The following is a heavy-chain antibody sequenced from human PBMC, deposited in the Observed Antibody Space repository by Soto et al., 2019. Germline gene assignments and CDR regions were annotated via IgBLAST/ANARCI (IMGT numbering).Heavy chain of an antibody. V-gene: IGHV3-49*03. J-gene: IGHJ1*01. CDR3: TRDLTYGDSKYFQH. D-gene: IGHD4-17*01. CDR2: IRSKAYGGTT. Sequence: PGGSLRLSCTASGFTFGDYAMSWFRQAPGKGLEWVGFIRSKAYGGTTEYAASVKGRFTISRDDSKSIAYLQMNSLKTEDTAVYYCTRDLTYGDSKYFQHWGQGTLVTVSS. CDR1: GFTFGDYA.